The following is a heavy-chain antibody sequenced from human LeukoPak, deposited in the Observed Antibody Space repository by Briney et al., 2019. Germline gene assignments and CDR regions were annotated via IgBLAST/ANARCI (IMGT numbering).Heavy chain of an antibody. Sequence: SQTLSLTCTVSGGSISSGSYYWSWIRQPAGKGLEWIGRIYISGTTNYNPSLESRVTISVDTSKNQLHLKLSSVTAADTAVYYCARGEHFGDWFDPWGQGTLVTVSS. CDR3: ARGEHFGDWFDP. D-gene: IGHD4-17*01. CDR2: IYISGTT. V-gene: IGHV4-61*02. J-gene: IGHJ5*02. CDR1: GGSISSGSYY.